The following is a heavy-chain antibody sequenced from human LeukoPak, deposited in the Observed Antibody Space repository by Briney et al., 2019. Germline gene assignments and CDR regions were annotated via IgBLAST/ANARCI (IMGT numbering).Heavy chain of an antibody. CDR3: AKGRCSGVGCDSFHS. CDR2: ISDDSSFT. Sequence: GGSLRLSCVAPGLRFRSYAMNWVRQAPGKGLECISTISDDSSFTYYADSVKGRSAISRDDSKNTLYLQMNNLKVEDTAVYYCAKGRCSGVGCDSFHSWGQGALVTVSS. V-gene: IGHV3-23*01. J-gene: IGHJ4*02. CDR1: GLRFRSYA. D-gene: IGHD2-15*01.